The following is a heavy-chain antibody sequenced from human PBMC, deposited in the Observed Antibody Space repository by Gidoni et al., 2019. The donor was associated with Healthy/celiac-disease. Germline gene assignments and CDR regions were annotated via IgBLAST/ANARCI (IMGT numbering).Heavy chain of an antibody. J-gene: IGHJ4*02. CDR2: IIPIFGTA. CDR1: GGTFSSYA. V-gene: IGHV1-69*01. CDR3: ARNSLNYYDSSGYYSRLDY. D-gene: IGHD3-22*01. Sequence: QVQLVQSGAEVKKTGSSVKVSCKASGGTFSSYAISWVRQAPGQGLQWMGGIIPIFGTANYAQKFQGRVTITADESTSTAYMELSSLRSEDTAVYYCARNSLNYYDSSGYYSRLDYWGQGTLVTVSS.